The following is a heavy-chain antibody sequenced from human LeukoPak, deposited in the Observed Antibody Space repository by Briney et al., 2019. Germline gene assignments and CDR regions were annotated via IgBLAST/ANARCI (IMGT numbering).Heavy chain of an antibody. D-gene: IGHD3-10*01. Sequence: ASVKVSCKASGYTFTGYYMHWVRQAPGQGLEWMGWINPNSGGTNYAQKFQGRVTMTRDTSISTAYMELSRLRPDDTAVYYCARGSITMVRGVRNWFDPWGQGTLVTVSS. CDR3: ARGSITMVRGVRNWFDP. J-gene: IGHJ5*02. V-gene: IGHV1-2*02. CDR2: INPNSGGT. CDR1: GYTFTGYY.